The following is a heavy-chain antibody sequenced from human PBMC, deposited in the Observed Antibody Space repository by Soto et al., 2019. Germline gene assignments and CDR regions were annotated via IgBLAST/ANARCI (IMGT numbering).Heavy chain of an antibody. J-gene: IGHJ5*02. CDR2: VYYNGNT. V-gene: IGHV4-39*01. Sequence: SETLSLTCTVSGGSISSSSYYWGWIRQPPGKGLEWIGSVYYNGNTYYNPSLKSRVTISVDTSKNQFSLKLSSVTAADTAVYYCATFEYSSSDGFDPWGQGTLVTVAS. D-gene: IGHD6-6*01. CDR3: ATFEYSSSDGFDP. CDR1: GGSISSSSYY.